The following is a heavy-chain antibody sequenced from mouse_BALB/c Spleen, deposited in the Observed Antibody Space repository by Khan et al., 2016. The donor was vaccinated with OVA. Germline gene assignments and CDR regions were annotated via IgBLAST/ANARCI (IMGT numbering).Heavy chain of an antibody. CDR1: DYTFTNYG. D-gene: IGHD2-12*01. CDR3: ARENYSYDRYVDV. V-gene: IGHV9-3-1*01. Sequence: QIQLVQSGPELKKPGETVKISCKASDYTFTNYGMNWVRQAPGKGLKWMGWINTYTGEPTYADDFKGRFAFSLETSASTAYLQINNLKNEDTATYFCARENYSYDRYVDVWGAGTTVTVSS. J-gene: IGHJ1*01. CDR2: INTYTGEP.